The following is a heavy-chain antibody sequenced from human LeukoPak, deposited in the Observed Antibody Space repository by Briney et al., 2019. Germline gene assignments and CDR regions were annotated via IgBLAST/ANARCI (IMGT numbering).Heavy chain of an antibody. CDR2: INGDGSWT. Sequence: GGSLRLSCAASGNYWMHWVRQAPGRGLVWVSHINGDGSWTTYADSVKGRFTISKDNAKNTVYLQMNSLRAEDTAVYYCVSFYETYWGRGTLVTVSS. V-gene: IGHV3-74*01. J-gene: IGHJ4*02. D-gene: IGHD2/OR15-2a*01. CDR1: GNYW. CDR3: VSFYETY.